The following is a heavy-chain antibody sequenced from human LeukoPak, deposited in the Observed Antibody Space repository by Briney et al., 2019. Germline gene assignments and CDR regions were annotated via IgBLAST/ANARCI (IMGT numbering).Heavy chain of an antibody. V-gene: IGHV3-11*01. J-gene: IGHJ6*03. CDR2: ISSSGSTI. CDR3: ARVVAYSSSWSYYYYYYYMDV. Sequence: PGGSLRLSCAASGFTFSDYYMSWIRQAPGKGLEWVSYISSSGSTIYYADSVKGRFTISRDNAKNSLYLQMNSLRAEDTAVYYCARVVAYSSSWSYYYYYYYMDVWGKGTTVTVSS. D-gene: IGHD6-13*01. CDR1: GFTFSDYY.